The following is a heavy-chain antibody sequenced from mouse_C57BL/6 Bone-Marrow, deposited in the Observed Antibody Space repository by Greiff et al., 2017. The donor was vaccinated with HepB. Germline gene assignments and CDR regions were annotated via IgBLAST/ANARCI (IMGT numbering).Heavy chain of an antibody. V-gene: IGHV1-19*01. CDR3: AREGYSSGHEAWFAY. Sequence: EVQLQQSGPVLVKPGASVKMSCKASGYTFTDYYMNWVKQSHGKSLEWIGVINPYNGGTSYNQKFKGKATLTVDKSSSTAYMELNSLTSEDSAVYYCAREGYSSGHEAWFAYWGQGTLVTVSA. CDR1: GYTFTDYY. D-gene: IGHD3-2*02. CDR2: INPYNGGT. J-gene: IGHJ3*01.